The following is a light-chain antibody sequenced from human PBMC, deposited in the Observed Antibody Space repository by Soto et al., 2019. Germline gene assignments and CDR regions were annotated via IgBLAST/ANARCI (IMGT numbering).Light chain of an antibody. J-gene: IGKJ5*01. CDR3: QQYGSSATIT. Sequence: EIVSMQPPGILSLSPGERATLSCRARQSVTKNNLNWYQQKPAQAPRLLLXCASIRATGVPDRFSGIGCETEFSLPISRLETDDFAVYYGQQYGSSATITFCQGTRLEIK. CDR1: QSVTKNN. V-gene: IGKV3-20*01. CDR2: CAS.